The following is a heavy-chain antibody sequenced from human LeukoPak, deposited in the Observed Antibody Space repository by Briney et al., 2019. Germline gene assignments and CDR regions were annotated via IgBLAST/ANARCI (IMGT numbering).Heavy chain of an antibody. CDR3: AKDIFELYDIYDH. D-gene: IGHD3-9*01. V-gene: IGHV3-23*01. Sequence: GGSLRLSCTASGFTFSNYAMSWVRQAPGKGLEWVSAISGSGGSTFNADSVKGRLTISRDNSKNTLYLQMNSLRAEDTAIYYCAKDIFELYDIYDHWGQGTLVTVSS. CDR2: ISGSGGST. J-gene: IGHJ4*02. CDR1: GFTFSNYA.